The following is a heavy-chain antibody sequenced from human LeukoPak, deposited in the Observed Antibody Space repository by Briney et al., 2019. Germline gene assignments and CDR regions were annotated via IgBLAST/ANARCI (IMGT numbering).Heavy chain of an antibody. J-gene: IGHJ6*03. CDR3: AKAARYYYGSRDYYYYIDV. Sequence: GGSLSLSCPASGFTFSYYRMNRVRQAPGKGMGWVSSISSVSAHIYYADSVRGRFTISRDNAKKSLYLQMNSLRAEDTAVYYCAKAARYYYGSRDYYYYIDVWGKGTTVTISS. CDR2: ISSVSAHI. CDR1: GFTFSYYR. V-gene: IGHV3-21*04. D-gene: IGHD3-10*01.